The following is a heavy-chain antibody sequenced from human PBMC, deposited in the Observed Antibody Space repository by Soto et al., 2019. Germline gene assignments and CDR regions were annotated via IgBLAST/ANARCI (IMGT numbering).Heavy chain of an antibody. D-gene: IGHD3-10*01. CDR1: GGSISPYF. J-gene: IGHJ2*01. Sequence: SETLSLXCTVSGGSISPYFWSWIRQPPGKGLEWIGYILYSGSTNYNPSLTSRVTISVDTSKNQFSLKLSSVTAADTAVYYCARGRYYGSGAPIKYFDLWGRGTLVTVSS. V-gene: IGHV4-59*01. CDR3: ARGRYYGSGAPIKYFDL. CDR2: ILYSGST.